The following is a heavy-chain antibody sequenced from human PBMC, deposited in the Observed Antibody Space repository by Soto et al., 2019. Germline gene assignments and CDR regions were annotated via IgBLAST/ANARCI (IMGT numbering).Heavy chain of an antibody. J-gene: IGHJ4*02. D-gene: IGHD3-22*01. Sequence: SGPTLVNPTETLTLTCTVSGFSLSNARMGVSWIRQPPGKALECLAHIFSNDDKAYSPSLKSRLTISKDTYKSQVVLTMTNMDPVDKATYYCTRIYDSSGSECWGKGTQVTVSS. CDR2: IFSNDDK. CDR1: GFSLSNARMG. V-gene: IGHV2-26*01. CDR3: TRIYDSSGSEC.